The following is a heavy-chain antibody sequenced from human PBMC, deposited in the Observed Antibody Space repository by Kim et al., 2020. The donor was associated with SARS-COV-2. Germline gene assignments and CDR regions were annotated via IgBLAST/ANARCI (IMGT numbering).Heavy chain of an antibody. CDR2: IYYSGST. CDR1: GGSISSSSYY. J-gene: IGHJ5*02. CDR3: ASRSGWYADGRVDP. D-gene: IGHD6-19*01. Sequence: SETLSLTCTVSGGSISSSSYYWGWIRQPPGKGLEWIGSIYYSGSTYYNPSLKSRVTISVDTSKNQFSLKLSSVTAADTAVYYCASRSGWYADGRVDPWGQGTLVTVSS. V-gene: IGHV4-39*07.